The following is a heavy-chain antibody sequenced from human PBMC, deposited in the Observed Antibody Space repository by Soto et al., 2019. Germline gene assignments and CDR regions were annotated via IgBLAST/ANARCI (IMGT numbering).Heavy chain of an antibody. Sequence: EVPLLESGGGLVQPGGSLRLSCAASGFTFSNYAMSWVRQAPGKGLEWVSGISGSGGSTYYADSVKGRFTISRDNSMNMLYLQMNTLRAEDTGLSLCATSTWYNPDGRFQHWGQGTLVTVSS. CDR2: ISGSGGST. J-gene: IGHJ1*01. CDR1: GFTFSNYA. CDR3: ATSTWYNPDGRFQH. D-gene: IGHD1-1*01. V-gene: IGHV3-23*01.